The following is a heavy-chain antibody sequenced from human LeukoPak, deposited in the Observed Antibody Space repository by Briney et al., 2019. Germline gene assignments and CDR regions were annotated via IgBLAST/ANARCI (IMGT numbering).Heavy chain of an antibody. CDR1: GFTFSSYS. V-gene: IGHV3-21*01. Sequence: GGSLRLSCAASGFTFSSYSMNWVRQAPGKGLEWVSSISSSSSYIYYADSVKGRFTISRDNAKNSLYLQMNSLRAEDTAVYYCAKATGVRFLEWLSSFDYWGQGTLVTVSS. CDR2: ISSSSSYI. CDR3: AKATGVRFLEWLSSFDY. J-gene: IGHJ4*02. D-gene: IGHD3-3*01.